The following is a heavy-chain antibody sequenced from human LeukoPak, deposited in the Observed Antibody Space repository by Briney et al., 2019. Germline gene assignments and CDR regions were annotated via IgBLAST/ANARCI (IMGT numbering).Heavy chain of an antibody. V-gene: IGHV5-51*01. D-gene: IGHD1-1*01. Sequence: GGSLKISCRGSGYTFTNYWIGGVRQMPGKGLELMGIIYPGESADRYSPSFQGQVTISVDQSISTTYLQWSSLKASDTAIYYCAGPGQRTDNASWNHFDYWGQGTLVTVSS. J-gene: IGHJ4*02. CDR1: GYTFTNYW. CDR2: IYPGESAD. CDR3: AGPGQRTDNASWNHFDY.